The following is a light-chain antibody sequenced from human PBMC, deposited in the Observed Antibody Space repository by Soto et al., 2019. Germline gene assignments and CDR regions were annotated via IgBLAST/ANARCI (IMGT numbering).Light chain of an antibody. CDR1: SSNIGRRA. CDR2: GND. V-gene: IGLV1-44*01. J-gene: IGLJ1*01. CDR3: ASWDDNLNGYG. Sequence: QSVLTQPPSASGTPGQTITMSCSGGSSNIGRRAVNWYQQFPGAAPKLLIYGNDQRPSGVPGRFSGSKSGTSASLAISGLQSDDEADYYCASWDDNLNGYGFGAGTKVTVL.